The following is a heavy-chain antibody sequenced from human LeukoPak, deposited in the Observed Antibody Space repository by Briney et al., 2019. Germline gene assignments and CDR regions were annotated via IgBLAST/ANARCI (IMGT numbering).Heavy chain of an antibody. CDR2: SYPVDTDT. V-gene: IGHV5-51*01. J-gene: IGHJ3*02. CDR1: RWGFTSYR. CDR3: ARVRPHDAFDM. Sequence: GAPLQISSKGSRWGFTSYRIAGGRGMRGKGVGGMGVSYPVDTDTRYSPSFQGQVTISAAKSISTAYLQWSSLNASDTAMYYCARVRPHDAFDMWGQGTMVTVSS. D-gene: IGHD3-10*01.